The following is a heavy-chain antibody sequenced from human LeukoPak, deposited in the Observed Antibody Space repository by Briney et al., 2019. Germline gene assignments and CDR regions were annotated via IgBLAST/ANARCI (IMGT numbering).Heavy chain of an antibody. Sequence: GASVKVSCKASGYTFTSYGISWVRQAPGQGLEWMGWISAYNGNTNYAQKLQGRVTMTTDTSTSTAYMELRSLRSDDTAVYYCARGFPFHLRRPQDFDYWGQGTLVTVSS. D-gene: IGHD2-21*01. CDR1: GYTFTSYG. V-gene: IGHV1-18*01. J-gene: IGHJ4*02. CDR2: ISAYNGNT. CDR3: ARGFPFHLRRPQDFDY.